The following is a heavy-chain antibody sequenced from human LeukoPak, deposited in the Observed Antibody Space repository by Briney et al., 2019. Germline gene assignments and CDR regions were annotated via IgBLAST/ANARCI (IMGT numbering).Heavy chain of an antibody. Sequence: LRETLSLTCTVSGDSISSSSYYWGWIRQPPGKGLEWIGSIYYSGSTYYNPSLKSRVPMSVDPSKNQFSLKLSSVAAADTAVYYCARHGGVGVIPDFDYWGPGTLVTVSS. D-gene: IGHD2-8*02. CDR2: IYYSGST. V-gene: IGHV4-39*01. CDR1: GDSISSSSYY. J-gene: IGHJ4*02. CDR3: ARHGGVGVIPDFDY.